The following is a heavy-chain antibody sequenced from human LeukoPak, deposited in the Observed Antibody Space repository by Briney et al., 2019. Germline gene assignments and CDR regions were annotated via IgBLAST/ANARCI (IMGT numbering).Heavy chain of an antibody. Sequence: GGSLRLSCAASGFTVSSNYMSWVRQAPGKGLEWVSVIYSGENTYYADSVKGRFTISRDNSKNTLYLQMNSLRAEDTAVYYCARATMGYFDYWDQGTLVTVSS. D-gene: IGHD3-3*01. CDR2: IYSGENT. CDR3: ARATMGYFDY. CDR1: GFTVSSNY. V-gene: IGHV3-53*01. J-gene: IGHJ4*02.